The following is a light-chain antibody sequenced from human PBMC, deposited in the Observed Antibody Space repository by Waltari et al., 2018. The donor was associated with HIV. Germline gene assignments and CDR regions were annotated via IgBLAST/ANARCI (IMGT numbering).Light chain of an antibody. J-gene: IGLJ2*01. Sequence: SYELTQPPSVSVSPGQTAEITCSGDALPMRYSYWYRQKTGQAPVMVIYKDTKRPSGIPQRLSGSTSGTKVTLTISGVRAEDEADYYCQSVDDGGTHVVFGGGTKLTVL. CDR1: ALPMRY. V-gene: IGLV3-25*03. CDR2: KDT. CDR3: QSVDDGGTHVV.